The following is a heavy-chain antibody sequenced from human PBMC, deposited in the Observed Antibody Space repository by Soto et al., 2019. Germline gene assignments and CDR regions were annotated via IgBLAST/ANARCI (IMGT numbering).Heavy chain of an antibody. CDR2: IIPIFGTA. V-gene: IGHV1-69*01. D-gene: IGHD6-13*01. CDR1: GGTFSSYA. CDR3: ARAVLAEATFDC. Sequence: QVQLVQSGAEVKKPGSSVKVSCKASGGTFSSYAISWVRQAPGQGLEWMGGIIPIFGTANYAQKFQGRVTITADELTSTAYMELSSKRSEDAAVSYCARAVLAEATFDCWGQGTLVTVSS. J-gene: IGHJ4*02.